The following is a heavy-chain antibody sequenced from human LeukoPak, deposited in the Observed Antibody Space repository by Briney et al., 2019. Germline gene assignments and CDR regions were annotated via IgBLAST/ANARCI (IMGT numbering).Heavy chain of an antibody. CDR3: ARVFKNGSPFDY. D-gene: IGHD5-24*01. CDR2: ISGSGGSI. V-gene: IGHV3-23*01. Sequence: GRSLRLSCAASGFTFNNYAMSWVRQAPGKGLEWVSAISGSGGSIYYADSVKGRFTISRDNSKNTPYLQMNSLRAEDTAVYYCARVFKNGSPFDYWGQGTLVTVSS. CDR1: GFTFNNYA. J-gene: IGHJ4*02.